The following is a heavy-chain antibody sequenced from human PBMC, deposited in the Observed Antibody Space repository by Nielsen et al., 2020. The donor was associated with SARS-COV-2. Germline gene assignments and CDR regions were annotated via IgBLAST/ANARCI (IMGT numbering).Heavy chain of an antibody. Sequence: GGSLRLSCAASGFIFKDYAMSWVRQAPGKGLEWVAVISYDGSNKYYADSVKGRFTISRDNSKNTLYLQMNSLRAEDTAVYYCAKEGKYYDILTGYYSALGDWGQGTLVTVSS. CDR1: GFIFKDYA. CDR3: AKEGKYYDILTGYYSALGD. V-gene: IGHV3-30*18. J-gene: IGHJ4*02. D-gene: IGHD3-9*01. CDR2: ISYDGSNK.